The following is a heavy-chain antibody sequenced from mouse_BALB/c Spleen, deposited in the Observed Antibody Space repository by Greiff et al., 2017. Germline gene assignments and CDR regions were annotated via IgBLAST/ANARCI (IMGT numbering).Heavy chain of an antibody. D-gene: IGHD2-2*01. Sequence: VQLQQSGTVLARPGASVKMSCKASGYSFTSYWMHWVKQRPGQGLEWIGAIYPGNSDTSYNQKFKGKAKLTAVTSASTAYMELSSLTNEDSAVYYCTRDGYDVRWYFDVWGAGTTVTVSS. V-gene: IGHV1-5*01. J-gene: IGHJ1*01. CDR2: IYPGNSDT. CDR3: TRDGYDVRWYFDV. CDR1: GYSFTSYW.